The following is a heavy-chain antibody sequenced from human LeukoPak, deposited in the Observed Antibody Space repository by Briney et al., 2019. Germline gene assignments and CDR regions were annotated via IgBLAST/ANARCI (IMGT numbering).Heavy chain of an antibody. CDR2: IYTTGST. CDR1: GVSITIYY. D-gene: IGHD5-18*01. J-gene: IGHJ3*01. V-gene: IGHV4-4*07. CDR3: ARETAAHSFDV. Sequence: SETLSLTCTVSGVSITIYYWSWIRQPAGKGLEWIGRIYTTGSTNYNPSLKSRVTMSLDASKSQFSLKLTSVTAADTAMYYCARETAAHSFDVWGQGTMVTVSS.